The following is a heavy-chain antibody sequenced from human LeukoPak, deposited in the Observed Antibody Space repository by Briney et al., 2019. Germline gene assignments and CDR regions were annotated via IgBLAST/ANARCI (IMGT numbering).Heavy chain of an antibody. Sequence: GGSLRLSCAASGFTVSSNYMSWVRRAPGKGLEWVSVIYSGGSTYYADSVKGRFTISRDNSKNTLYLQMNSLRAEDTAVYYCARGGSIPEIAVAGRGDYWGQGTLVTVSS. CDR3: ARGGSIPEIAVAGRGDY. D-gene: IGHD6-19*01. CDR1: GFTVSSNY. CDR2: IYSGGST. J-gene: IGHJ4*02. V-gene: IGHV3-66*01.